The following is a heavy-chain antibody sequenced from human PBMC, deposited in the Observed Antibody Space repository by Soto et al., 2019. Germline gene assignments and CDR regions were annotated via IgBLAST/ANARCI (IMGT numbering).Heavy chain of an antibody. D-gene: IGHD6-6*01. CDR2: IYYDGNT. Sequence: QLQLQESGPGLVKPSETLSLTCTVSGDSITSSSFYWGWIRQPPGKGLECIGNIYYDGNTYYNPSLKSRVTISLDQSKNQFSLRLNSVTAADTAVYYCARSTIAPRLFMYPFDSWGQGTLVTVSS. CDR1: GDSITSSSFY. V-gene: IGHV4-39*01. J-gene: IGHJ4*02. CDR3: ARSTIAPRLFMYPFDS.